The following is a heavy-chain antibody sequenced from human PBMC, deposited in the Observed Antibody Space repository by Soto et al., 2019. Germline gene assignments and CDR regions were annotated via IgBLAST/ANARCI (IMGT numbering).Heavy chain of an antibody. V-gene: IGHV1-69*06. Sequence: SVTVSCQASGGTFSSHAISWLRQAPGQGLEWMGGVIPIFGTANYAQKFQGRVTITADKSTSTAYMELSSLRSEDTAVYYCARSVWDSGFLEWLRYYYYYGMDVWGQGTTVTVSS. CDR2: VIPIFGTA. CDR3: ARSVWDSGFLEWLRYYYYYGMDV. CDR1: GGTFSSHA. D-gene: IGHD3-3*01. J-gene: IGHJ6*02.